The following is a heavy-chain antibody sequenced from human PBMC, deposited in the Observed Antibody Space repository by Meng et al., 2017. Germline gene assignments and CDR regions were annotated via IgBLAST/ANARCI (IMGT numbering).Heavy chain of an antibody. D-gene: IGHD1-26*01. J-gene: IGHJ3*02. Sequence: EFQLLQSEDEVNKTGALVKMSCKVSGYTFTDYDMHWVQQAPGKGIEWMGLVDPEDGETIYAEKFQGRVTITADTSTDTAYMELSSLRSEDTAVYYCATGALVLSGAFDIWGQGTMVTVSS. CDR1: GYTFTDYD. V-gene: IGHV1-69-2*01. CDR3: ATGALVLSGAFDI. CDR2: VDPEDGET.